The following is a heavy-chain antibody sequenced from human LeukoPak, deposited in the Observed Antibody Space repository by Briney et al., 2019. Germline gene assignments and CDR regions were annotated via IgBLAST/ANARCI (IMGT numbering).Heavy chain of an antibody. CDR3: ARSEGWDSSGWSSRAYYYYYMDV. CDR1: GGTFSSYA. Sequence: ASVKVSCKASGGTFSSYAISWVRQAPGQGLEWMGGIIPIFGTANCAQKFQGRVAITTDESTSTAYMELSSLRSEDTAVYYCARSEGWDSSGWSSRAYYYYYMDVWGKGTTVTVSS. J-gene: IGHJ6*03. CDR2: IIPIFGTA. D-gene: IGHD6-19*01. V-gene: IGHV1-69*05.